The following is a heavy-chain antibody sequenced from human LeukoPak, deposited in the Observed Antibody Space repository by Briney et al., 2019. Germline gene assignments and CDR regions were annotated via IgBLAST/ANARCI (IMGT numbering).Heavy chain of an antibody. CDR1: GFTFSSYS. Sequence: PGGSLRLSCAASGFTFSSYSMSWVRQAPGKGLEWVANIKQDGSEKYYVDSVKGRFTISRDNAKNSLYLQMNSLRAEDTAVYYCARRWLHLGLDAFDIWGQGTMVTVSS. V-gene: IGHV3-7*01. J-gene: IGHJ3*02. D-gene: IGHD5-24*01. CDR3: ARRWLHLGLDAFDI. CDR2: IKQDGSEK.